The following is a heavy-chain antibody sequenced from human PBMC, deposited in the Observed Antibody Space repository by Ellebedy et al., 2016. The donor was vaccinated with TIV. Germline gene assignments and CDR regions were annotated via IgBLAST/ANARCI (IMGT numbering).Heavy chain of an antibody. Sequence: MPSETLSLTCTVSGGSLSPHYWSWIRQAPGKGLEWLGYVRFSGDTDYNPSIYSRVTLSLDTSNDQVSLKMRSVTAADTAVYYCARVVAGPYWNFDLWGRGTLVAVSS. J-gene: IGHJ2*01. CDR1: GGSLSPHY. V-gene: IGHV4-59*11. CDR2: VRFSGDT. CDR3: ARVVAGPYWNFDL. D-gene: IGHD6-19*01.